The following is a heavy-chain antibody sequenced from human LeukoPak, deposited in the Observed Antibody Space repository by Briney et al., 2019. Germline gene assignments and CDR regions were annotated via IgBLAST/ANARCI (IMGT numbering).Heavy chain of an antibody. V-gene: IGHV3-30*02. Sequence: PGGSLRLSCAASGFTFSSSGMHWVRQAPGKGLEWVAFISYDGSNRYYANPVKGRFTISRDNSKNTLYLQMNSLRAEDTAVYYCAKETRGSYSDYWGQGTPVTVSS. CDR3: AKETRGSYSDY. CDR1: GFTFSSSG. D-gene: IGHD5-12*01. J-gene: IGHJ4*02. CDR2: ISYDGSNR.